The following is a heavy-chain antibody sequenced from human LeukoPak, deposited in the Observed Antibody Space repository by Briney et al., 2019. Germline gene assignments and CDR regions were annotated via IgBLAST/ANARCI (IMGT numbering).Heavy chain of an antibody. V-gene: IGHV3-33*01. CDR2: IWSDGKNK. CDR1: GFTFSRYG. CDR3: ARDFGGSRYFFDY. D-gene: IGHD1-26*01. Sequence: PGGSLRLSCEVSGFTFSRYGMHWVRQAPGKGLEWVAVIWSDGKNKYYSDSVKGRFTISRDNSKNTLSLQMNSLRAEDTAVYYCARDFGGSRYFFDYWGHGTLVTASS. J-gene: IGHJ4*01.